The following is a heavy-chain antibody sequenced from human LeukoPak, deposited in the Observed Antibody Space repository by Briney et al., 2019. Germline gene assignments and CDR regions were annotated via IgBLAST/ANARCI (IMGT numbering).Heavy chain of an antibody. D-gene: IGHD6-19*01. CDR2: IYYGGGT. Sequence: SETLSLTCTVSGGSIGTYYWSWIRQSPGKGLEWIGYIYYGGGTNYNPSLKSRVTTSVDTSKNQFSLKVFSVTAADTAVYYCARVSEVGFASYASAWYWFDPWGQGTLVTVSS. V-gene: IGHV4-59*01. CDR1: GGSIGTYY. J-gene: IGHJ5*02. CDR3: ARVSEVGFASYASAWYWFDP.